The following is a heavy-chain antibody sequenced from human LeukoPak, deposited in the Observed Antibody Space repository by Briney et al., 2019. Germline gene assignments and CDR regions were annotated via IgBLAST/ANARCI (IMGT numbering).Heavy chain of an antibody. D-gene: IGHD6-19*01. CDR2: IYYSGST. Sequence: SETLSLTCTVSGGSISSYYWSWIRQPPGKGLEWIGYIYYSGSTNYNPSLKSRVTISVDTSKNQFSLRLSSVIAADTAVYYCARRGSGWYPFVWGQGTLVTVSS. CDR3: ARRGSGWYPFV. J-gene: IGHJ4*02. CDR1: GGSISSYY. V-gene: IGHV4-59*08.